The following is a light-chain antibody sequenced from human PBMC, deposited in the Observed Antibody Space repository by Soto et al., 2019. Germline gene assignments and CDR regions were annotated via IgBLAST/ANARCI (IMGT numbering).Light chain of an antibody. J-gene: IGLJ2*01. V-gene: IGLV1-44*01. CDR1: SSNIGTNT. Sequence: QSVLTQPPSASGTPGQRVTISCSGSSSNIGTNTVNWYQHFPRTAPKLLIFSNNQRPSGVPDRFSGSTSGTSASLAISGLQSEDEADYYCGGWDDSLSGPVFGGGTKLTVL. CDR2: SNN. CDR3: GGWDDSLSGPV.